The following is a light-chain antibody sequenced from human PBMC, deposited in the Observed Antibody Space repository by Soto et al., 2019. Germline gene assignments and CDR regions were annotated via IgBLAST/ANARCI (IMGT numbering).Light chain of an antibody. Sequence: QAVVTQEPSLTVSPGGTVTLTCASSTGAVTSGFYPSWFQQKPGQAPRSLIYSTGNKHSWTPARFSGSLLGGKAALTLSGVQPEYEAEYYCLLYYGGAQVFGGGTKLTVL. V-gene: IGLV7-43*01. CDR2: STG. J-gene: IGLJ2*01. CDR3: LLYYGGAQV. CDR1: TGAVTSGFY.